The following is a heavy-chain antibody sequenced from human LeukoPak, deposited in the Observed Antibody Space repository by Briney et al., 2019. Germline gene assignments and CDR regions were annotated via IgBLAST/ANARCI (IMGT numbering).Heavy chain of an antibody. J-gene: IGHJ4*02. Sequence: SETLSLTCTVSGGSITCYFGSWIRQPPGKVQGMIGYIHYNWSTSYNPSLQSRVTISVDTSKNQFPLQLGSVTAADTGMYYCARGGCSGGSCYLFDYWGQGALVTVSS. V-gene: IGHV4-59*08. D-gene: IGHD2-15*01. CDR3: ARGGCSGGSCYLFDY. CDR2: IHYNWST. CDR1: GGSITCYF.